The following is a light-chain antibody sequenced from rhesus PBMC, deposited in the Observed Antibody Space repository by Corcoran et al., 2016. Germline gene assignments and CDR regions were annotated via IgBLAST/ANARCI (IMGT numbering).Light chain of an antibody. Sequence: DIQMSQSPSSLSASVGDKVTITCRASQGISNALAWYQQKPGKPPKLLIYAASSLELGVPSRFSCSRSWTDFPLTISSLQPEDFSTYYCQQCYSTPFTFGPGTKLDIK. J-gene: IGKJ3*01. CDR2: AAS. CDR3: QQCYSTPFT. V-gene: IGKV1-33*02. CDR1: QGISNA.